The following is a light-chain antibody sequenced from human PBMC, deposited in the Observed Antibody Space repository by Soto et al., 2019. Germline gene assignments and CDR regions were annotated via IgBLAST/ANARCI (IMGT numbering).Light chain of an antibody. CDR1: QSFSSSY. V-gene: IGKV3-20*01. CDR3: QQYGSSPPGT. J-gene: IGKJ1*01. Sequence: EIVLTQSPGTLSLSPGARATLSCRASQSFSSSYLAWYQQKPGQAPRLLIYGASSRATGIPDRFSGSGSGTDFTLTISRLEPEDSAAYYCQQYGSSPPGTFGQGTKVDI. CDR2: GAS.